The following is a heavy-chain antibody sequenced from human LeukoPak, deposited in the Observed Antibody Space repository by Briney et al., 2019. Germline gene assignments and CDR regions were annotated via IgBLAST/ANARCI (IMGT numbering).Heavy chain of an antibody. CDR1: LYTFTVSG. V-gene: IGHV1-18*01. CDR2: TRAKKENI. CDR3: ARDLCSNYVYYYGMDV. J-gene: IGHJ6*02. D-gene: IGHD4-11*01. Sequence: ASVKDSCKPSLYTFTVSGVSWVRPSPGKGLESVGWTRAKKENINYAQKLQGRDTISTDTSPSTAYMELKSLRSDDTAVYYCARDLCSNYVYYYGMDVWGQGTTVTVSS.